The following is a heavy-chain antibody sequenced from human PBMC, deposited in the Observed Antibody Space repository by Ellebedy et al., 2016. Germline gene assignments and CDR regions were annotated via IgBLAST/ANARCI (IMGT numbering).Heavy chain of an antibody. Sequence: GESLKISCAASGFTFSSYDMHWVRQATGKGLEWVSAIGTAGDTYYPGSVKGRFTISRENAKNSLYLQMNSLRAGDTAVYYCARGDSGSYLLSFWGQGTLVTVSS. J-gene: IGHJ4*02. V-gene: IGHV3-13*01. CDR3: ARGDSGSYLLSF. D-gene: IGHD1-26*01. CDR2: IGTAGDT. CDR1: GFTFSSYD.